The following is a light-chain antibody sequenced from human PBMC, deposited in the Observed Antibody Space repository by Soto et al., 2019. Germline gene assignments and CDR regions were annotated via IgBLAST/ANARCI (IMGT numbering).Light chain of an antibody. Sequence: QSALTQPASVSGSPGQSITISCSGTSSDVGGYNYVSWYQQHPGKAPKLMIYEVSDRPSGVSNRFSGSKSGNTASLTISGLQDEDEADYYCSSYTISSPVVFGGGTKVTVL. V-gene: IGLV2-14*01. J-gene: IGLJ3*02. CDR1: SSDVGGYNY. CDR2: EVS. CDR3: SSYTISSPVV.